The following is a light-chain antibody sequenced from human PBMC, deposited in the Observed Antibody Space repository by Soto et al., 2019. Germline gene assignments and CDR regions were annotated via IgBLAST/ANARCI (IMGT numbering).Light chain of an antibody. CDR3: GSYTSRSTRE. CDR1: SSDVGGYNY. V-gene: IGLV2-14*01. CDR2: EVS. J-gene: IGLJ2*01. Sequence: QSALTQPASVSGSPGQSITISCTGTSSDVGGYNYVSWYQQHPGKAPKLMIYEVSNRPSGVSNGCTGSKSGKSASLTYTGLQARGEAHYYCGSYTSRSTRELGVGTRLPV.